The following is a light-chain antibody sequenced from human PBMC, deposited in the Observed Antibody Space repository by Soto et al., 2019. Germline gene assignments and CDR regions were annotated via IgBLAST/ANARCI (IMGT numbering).Light chain of an antibody. CDR1: KTLISF. CDR3: QSYNDLPFA. J-gene: IGKJ2*01. V-gene: IGKV3-15*01. CDR2: GAS. Sequence: EIVLTQSPATLSVSPGERVTLSCRASKTLISFLAWYQQKPGQAPRLLIYGASTRATGVPARFSGSGSATDFTLTISSLQSEDFAVYYCQSYNDLPFAVGQGTKLEI.